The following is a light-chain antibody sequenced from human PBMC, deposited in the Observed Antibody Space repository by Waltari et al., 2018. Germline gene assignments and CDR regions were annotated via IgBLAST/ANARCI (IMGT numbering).Light chain of an antibody. CDR2: AAS. Sequence: DIQMTQSPSSLSASVGDRVTITCRASQSISSYLNWYQQKPGKAPKLLIYAASSLQSGVSSRFSGNGSGTDFTLTISSLQPEDFATYYCQQSYSTPRTFGQGTKVEIK. CDR1: QSISSY. V-gene: IGKV1-39*01. CDR3: QQSYSTPRT. J-gene: IGKJ1*01.